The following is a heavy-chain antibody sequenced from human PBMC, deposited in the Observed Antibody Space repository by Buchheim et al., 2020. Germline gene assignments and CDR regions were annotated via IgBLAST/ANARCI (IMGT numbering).Heavy chain of an antibody. CDR3: ARGADFWSGSLIPLSPYYYYYGMDV. CDR1: GYTFTSYY. J-gene: IGHJ6*02. V-gene: IGHV1-46*03. D-gene: IGHD3-3*01. CDR2: INPSGGST. Sequence: QVQLVQSGAEVKKPGASVKVSCKASGYTFTSYYMHWVRQAPGQGLEWMGIINPSGGSTSYAQKFQGRVTMTRDTSTSTVYMELSSLRSEDTAVYYCARGADFWSGSLIPLSPYYYYYGMDVWGQGTT.